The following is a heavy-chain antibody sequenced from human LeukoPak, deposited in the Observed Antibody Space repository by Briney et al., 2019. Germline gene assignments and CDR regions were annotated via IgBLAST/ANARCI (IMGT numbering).Heavy chain of an antibody. CDR1: GFTFSIYW. Sequence: GGSLKLSCAASGFTFSIYWMSWVRQAPGKGLEWEANIKQDGSETYSVDSVKGRFTISRDNAQSSLYLQMNSLRVDDTGVYYCARGEIKMLGYNDYYYAMDVWGQGTTVTVSS. D-gene: IGHD5-24*01. J-gene: IGHJ6*02. CDR2: IKQDGSET. V-gene: IGHV3-7*04. CDR3: ARGEIKMLGYNDYYYAMDV.